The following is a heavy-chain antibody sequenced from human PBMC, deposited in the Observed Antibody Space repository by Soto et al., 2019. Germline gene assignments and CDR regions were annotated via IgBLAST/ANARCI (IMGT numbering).Heavy chain of an antibody. V-gene: IGHV4-59*01. CDR1: GGSITSYY. CDR2: IYYSGST. Sequence: QVQLQESGPGLVKPSETLSLTCSVSGGSITSYYWSWIRQPPGKGLEWIAYIYYSGSTSYNPSLKSRVSRSLDTSKNQFSLKLSAVTAADTAVYYCARTYDGSGPNSGGYGFDIWGQGTMVTVSS. D-gene: IGHD3-22*01. CDR3: ARTYDGSGPNSGGYGFDI. J-gene: IGHJ3*02.